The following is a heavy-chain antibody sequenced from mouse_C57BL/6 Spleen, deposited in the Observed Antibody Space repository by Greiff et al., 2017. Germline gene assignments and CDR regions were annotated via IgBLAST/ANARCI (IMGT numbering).Heavy chain of an antibody. Sequence: EVNLVESGGGLVKPGGSLKLSCAASGFTFSDYGMHWVRQAPEKGLEWVAYISSGSSTIYYADTVKGRFTISRDNAKNTLFLQMTSLRSEDTAMYYCARKNDYDGFAYWGQGTLVTVSA. V-gene: IGHV5-17*01. CDR1: GFTFSDYG. CDR2: ISSGSSTI. CDR3: ARKNDYDGFAY. D-gene: IGHD2-4*01. J-gene: IGHJ3*01.